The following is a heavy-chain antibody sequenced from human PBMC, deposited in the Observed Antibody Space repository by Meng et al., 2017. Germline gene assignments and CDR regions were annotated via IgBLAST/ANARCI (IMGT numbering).Heavy chain of an antibody. CDR3: HSGWYQAGDDY. D-gene: IGHD6-19*01. V-gene: IGHV1-69*13. CDR2: IIPIFGTA. J-gene: IGHJ4*02. CDR1: GGTFSSYA. Sequence: QLQLVQSGAEGKKPGASVKVSCKASGGTFSSYAISWLRQAPGQGLEWMGGIIPIFGTANYAQKFQGRVTITADKSTSTAYMELSSLRSEDTAVYYCHSGWYQAGDDYWGQGTLVTVSS.